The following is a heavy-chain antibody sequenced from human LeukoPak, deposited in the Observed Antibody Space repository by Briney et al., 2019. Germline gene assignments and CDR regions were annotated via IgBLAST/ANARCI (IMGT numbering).Heavy chain of an antibody. D-gene: IGHD3-10*01. CDR1: GFTFSSYG. V-gene: IGHV3-30*02. CDR3: ARDRDYYGSGSGGP. CDR2: IRYDGSNK. Sequence: GGSLRLSCAASGFTFSSYGMHWVRQAPGKGLEWVAFIRYDGSNKYYADSVKGRFTISRDNAKNSLYLQMNSLRAEDTAVYYCARDRDYYGSGSGGPWGQGTLVTVSS. J-gene: IGHJ5*02.